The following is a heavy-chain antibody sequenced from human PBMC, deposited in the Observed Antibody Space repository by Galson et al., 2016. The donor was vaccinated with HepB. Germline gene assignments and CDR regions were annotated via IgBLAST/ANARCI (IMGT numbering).Heavy chain of an antibody. CDR2: FDPEEGET. J-gene: IGHJ6*02. Sequence: SVKVSCKVSGYSLSELSMHWVRQAPGKGLEWMGGFDPEEGETVYAQKFQGRVTMTEDSSPDTAYMELSSLRSEDTAVYYCATGYGDYLGRFYYGMDVWGQGPTVTVSS. V-gene: IGHV1-24*01. CDR3: ATGYGDYLGRFYYGMDV. D-gene: IGHD4-17*01. CDR1: GYSLSELS.